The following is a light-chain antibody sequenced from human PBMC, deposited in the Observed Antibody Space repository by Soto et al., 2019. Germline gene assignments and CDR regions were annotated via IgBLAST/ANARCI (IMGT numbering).Light chain of an antibody. V-gene: IGLV2-11*01. J-gene: IGLJ1*01. Sequence: QSALTQPRSVSGSPGQSVTISCTGTSSDVGGYNYVSWYQQHPGKAPKLMIYDVSKRPSGVPDLFSGSKSGNTASLTISGLQAEDEADYYCCSYAGSYVFGTGTKLTVL. CDR1: SSDVGGYNY. CDR3: CSYAGSYV. CDR2: DVS.